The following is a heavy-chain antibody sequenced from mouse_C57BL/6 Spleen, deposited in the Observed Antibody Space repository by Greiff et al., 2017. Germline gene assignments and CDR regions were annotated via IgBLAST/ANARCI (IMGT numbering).Heavy chain of an antibody. CDR2: ISSGSSTN. D-gene: IGHD2-4*01. V-gene: IGHV5-17*01. J-gene: IGHJ4*01. CDR1: GFTFSDAG. Sequence: EVKLVESGGGLVKPGGSLKLSCAASGFTFSDAGMHWVRQAPEKGLEWGAYISSGSSTNYYADTVKGRFTISRDNAKNTLVLHMTSLRYEDTAMYYCARSGIYYDYDRYYAMDGWGRGPADTVSS. CDR3: ARSGIYYDYDRYYAMDG.